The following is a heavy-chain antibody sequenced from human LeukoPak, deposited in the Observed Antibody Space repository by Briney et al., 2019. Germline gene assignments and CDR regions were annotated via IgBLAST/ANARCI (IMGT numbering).Heavy chain of an antibody. V-gene: IGHV4-4*09. CDR2: IYTSGCT. CDR3: ARRDYDIVTGSPFDY. CDR1: GGSISSYY. D-gene: IGHD3-9*01. Sequence: SETLSLTCTVSGGSISSYYWSWLRQPPGKGLAWIGYIYTSGCTNYNPSLKSRVTISVDTSKNQFSLKLSSVTAADTAVYYCARRDYDIVTGSPFDYWGQGTLVTVSS. J-gene: IGHJ4*02.